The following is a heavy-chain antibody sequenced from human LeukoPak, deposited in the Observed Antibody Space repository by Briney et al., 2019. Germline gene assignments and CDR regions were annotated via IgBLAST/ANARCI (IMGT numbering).Heavy chain of an antibody. CDR1: GFTFSSYA. J-gene: IGHJ4*02. V-gene: IGHV3-23*01. CDR3: AKGEYQLLFGRLNDY. D-gene: IGHD2-2*01. Sequence: GSLRLSCAASGFTFSSYAMSWVRQAPGKGLEWVSAISGSGGSTYYADSVKGRFTISRDNSKNTLYLQMNSLRAEDTAVYYCAKGEYQLLFGRLNDYWGQGTLVTVSS. CDR2: ISGSGGST.